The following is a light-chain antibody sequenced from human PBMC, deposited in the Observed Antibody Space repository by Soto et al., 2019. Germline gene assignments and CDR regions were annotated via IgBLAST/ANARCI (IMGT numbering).Light chain of an antibody. V-gene: IGKV3-15*01. CDR3: QQYKNWPL. CDR2: GAS. CDR1: HSVNSH. Sequence: MTPSPASLSVSPGERVTLSCRTSHSVNSHVAWHQQKRGPATRLLLYGASTRATGIPVRFSGSGFGTEFTLTISSLQSEDFAVYYCQQYKNWPLFGQGTRLEIK. J-gene: IGKJ5*01.